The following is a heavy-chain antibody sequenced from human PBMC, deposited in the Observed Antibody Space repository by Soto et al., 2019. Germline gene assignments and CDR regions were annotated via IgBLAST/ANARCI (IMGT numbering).Heavy chain of an antibody. CDR2: ISIYNGNT. J-gene: IGHJ6*02. CDR1: GYTFTNFG. V-gene: IGHV1-18*01. D-gene: IGHD3-10*01. Sequence: QVQLVQSGAEVKKPGASVKVSCKASGYTFTNFGISWVRQAPGQVLEWMGVISIYNGNTNNAQNLQGRVTMTIDTSTNTAYTELTSLTAVDTAVYSCAKDPLRGPVRSTINAMDVWGQGTMVTVSS. CDR3: AKDPLRGPVRSTINAMDV.